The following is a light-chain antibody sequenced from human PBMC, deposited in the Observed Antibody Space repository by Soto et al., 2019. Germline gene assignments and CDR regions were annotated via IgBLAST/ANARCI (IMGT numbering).Light chain of an antibody. CDR1: SSDVGHYNY. V-gene: IGLV2-14*03. CDR3: CSFSSNTLL. CDR2: DVS. Sequence: QSALTQPASVSGSPGQSITFSCTGASSDVGHYNYVSWYQQHPGKAPKLLIYDVSNRPSGVSNRFSGSKSGNTASLTISGLQPEDESDYYCCSFSSNTLLFGGGTKLTVL. J-gene: IGLJ2*01.